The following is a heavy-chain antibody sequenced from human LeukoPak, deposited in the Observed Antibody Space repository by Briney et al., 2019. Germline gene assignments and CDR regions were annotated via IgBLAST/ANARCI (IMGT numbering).Heavy chain of an antibody. CDR3: ARDGGELFPI. J-gene: IGHJ4*02. V-gene: IGHV4-59*01. CDR2: IYYSGST. D-gene: IGHD3-10*01. CDR1: GGSISSYY. Sequence: SETLSLTCTVSGGSISSYYWSWIRQPPGKGLEWIGYIYYSGSTNYNPSLKSRVTISVDTSKNQFSLKLSSVTAADTAVYYCARDGGELFPIWGQGTLVTVSS.